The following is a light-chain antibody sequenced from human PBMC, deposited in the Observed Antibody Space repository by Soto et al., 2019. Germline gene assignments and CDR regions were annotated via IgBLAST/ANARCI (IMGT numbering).Light chain of an antibody. CDR3: SSYTSSNTVL. V-gene: IGLV2-14*01. Sequence: QSALTQPASVSGSPGQSITISCTGTSSDVGGYNYVSWYQQHPGKAPKLMIYDVHNRPSGVSNRFSGSKSGNTASLTISGLQAEDEADYYCSSYTSSNTVLFGGGTQLTVL. J-gene: IGLJ7*01. CDR2: DVH. CDR1: SSDVGGYNY.